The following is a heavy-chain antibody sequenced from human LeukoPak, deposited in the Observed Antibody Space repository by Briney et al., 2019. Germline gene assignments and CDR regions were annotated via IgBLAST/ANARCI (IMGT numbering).Heavy chain of an antibody. CDR1: GFTFSDYS. CDR3: ARDGEKWVIGWFDQ. D-gene: IGHD2-8*01. V-gene: IGHV3-48*04. Sequence: PGGSLRLSCVASGFTFSDYSFNWVRQAPGKGLEWVAYISSASNSISYGDSMKVRVTISRDNAKSSVYLQMNSLRAEDTAVYYCARDGEKWVIGWFDQWGQGTPVTVSS. CDR2: ISSASNSI. J-gene: IGHJ5*02.